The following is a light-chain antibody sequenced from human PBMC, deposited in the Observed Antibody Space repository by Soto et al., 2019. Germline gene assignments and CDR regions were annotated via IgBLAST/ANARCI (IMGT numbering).Light chain of an antibody. Sequence: QSALTQPPSASGSPGQSVTISCTGTSSDVGGYNYVSWYQQHPGKAPKLMISEVSKRPSGVPDRFSGCKSGNTASLTVSRFQAEDEADYYCSSFAGNNNLVFGGGTKLTVL. V-gene: IGLV2-8*01. J-gene: IGLJ2*01. CDR3: SSFAGNNNLV. CDR1: SSDVGGYNY. CDR2: EVS.